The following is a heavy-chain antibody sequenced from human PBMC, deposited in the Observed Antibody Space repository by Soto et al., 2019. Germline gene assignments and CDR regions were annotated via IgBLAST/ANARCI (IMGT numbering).Heavy chain of an antibody. Sequence: GGSLRLSCAASGFTFSSYWIHWVRQAPGKGLVWVSRINSDGSSTNYADSVKGRFTISRDNAKNTLYLQMNSLRAEDTAVYYCARGRLVGATQIDYWGQGTLVTVSS. CDR2: INSDGSST. J-gene: IGHJ4*02. CDR3: ARGRLVGATQIDY. CDR1: GFTFSSYW. V-gene: IGHV3-74*01. D-gene: IGHD1-26*01.